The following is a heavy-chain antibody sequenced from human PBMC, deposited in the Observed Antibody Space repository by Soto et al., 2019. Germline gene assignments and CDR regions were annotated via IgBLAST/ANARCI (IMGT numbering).Heavy chain of an antibody. Sequence: WGSQILSCTASGFMLITYSMNWVRQAPGRGLEWIAYISSGGRNTYYADSVKGRFTISRDNAKNSLYLQMNSLRAEDTAVYYCARRRLSLNWFDPWGQGTLVTVSS. D-gene: IGHD1-26*01. J-gene: IGHJ5*02. CDR1: GFMLITYS. CDR2: ISSGGRNT. V-gene: IGHV3-48*04. CDR3: ARRRLSLNWFDP.